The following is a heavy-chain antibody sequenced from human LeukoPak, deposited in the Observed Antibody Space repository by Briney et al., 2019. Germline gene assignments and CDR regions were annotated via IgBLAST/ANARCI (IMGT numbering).Heavy chain of an antibody. CDR3: AREEVVVVPAANDYYYYYGMDV. V-gene: IGHV3-53*01. J-gene: IGHJ6*02. Sequence: GGSLRLSCAASGFTVSSNYMSRVRQAPGKGLEWVSVIYSGGSTYYADSVKGRFTISRDNSKNTLYLQMNSLRAEDTAVYYCAREEVVVVPAANDYYYYYGMDVWGQGTTVTVSS. D-gene: IGHD2-2*01. CDR1: GFTVSSNY. CDR2: IYSGGST.